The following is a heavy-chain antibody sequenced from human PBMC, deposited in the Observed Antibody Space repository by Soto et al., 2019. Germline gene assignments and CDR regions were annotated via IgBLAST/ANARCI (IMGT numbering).Heavy chain of an antibody. CDR2: IVSDGSAI. Sequence: QPGGSLRLSCAASGFIFRSYAMHWVRQAPGKGLEWVGVIVSDGSAIYHADSLEGRFFISRDNSKDILYLQMNSLRVEDTAVYYCARDDAFDNENGFDMWGQGTMVTVSS. V-gene: IGHV3-30*04. CDR3: ARDDAFDNENGFDM. J-gene: IGHJ3*02. CDR1: GFIFRSYA. D-gene: IGHD3-3*02.